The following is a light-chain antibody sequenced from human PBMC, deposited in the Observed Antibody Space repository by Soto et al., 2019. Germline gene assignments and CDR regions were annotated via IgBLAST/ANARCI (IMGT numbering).Light chain of an antibody. V-gene: IGKV1-5*02. J-gene: IGKJ1*01. CDR2: DAS. CDR1: QSISNW. CDR3: QQYSDSPWT. Sequence: DIQMTQSPSTLSASVGDTVTIICRASQSISNWLAWYQRKPGKAPNLLIYDASIFESGVPSRFSGRGSGTRFTLTISSLQPDDFATYYCQQYSDSPWTFGQGTKVEI.